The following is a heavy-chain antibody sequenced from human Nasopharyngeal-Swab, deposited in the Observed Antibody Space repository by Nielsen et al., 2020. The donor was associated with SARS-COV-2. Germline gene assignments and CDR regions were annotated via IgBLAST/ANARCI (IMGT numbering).Heavy chain of an antibody. CDR3: ARELGVGLFDY. CDR2: ISPYNDYT. Sequence: ASVKASCKPSGYTLSSYGIAWVRQAPGQGLEWLGWISPYNDYTHYAQKFQGSVTMTSDTSTSTAYLELRSLTSDDTAVYYCARELGVGLFDYWGQGTLVTVSS. D-gene: IGHD3-16*01. J-gene: IGHJ4*02. CDR1: GYTLSSYG. V-gene: IGHV1-18*01.